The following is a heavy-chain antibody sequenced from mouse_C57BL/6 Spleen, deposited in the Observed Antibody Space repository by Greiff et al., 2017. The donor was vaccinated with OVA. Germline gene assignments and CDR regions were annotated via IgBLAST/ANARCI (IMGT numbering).Heavy chain of an antibody. Sequence: QVQLQQSGAELVRPGASVKLSCKASGYTFTDYYINWVKQRPGQGLEWIARIYPGSGNTYYNEKFKGKATLTAEKSSSTAYMQLSSLTSEDSAVYFCARGEDFDDWGQGTTLTVSS. CDR2: IYPGSGNT. J-gene: IGHJ2*01. CDR3: ARGEDFDD. V-gene: IGHV1-76*01. CDR1: GYTFTDYY.